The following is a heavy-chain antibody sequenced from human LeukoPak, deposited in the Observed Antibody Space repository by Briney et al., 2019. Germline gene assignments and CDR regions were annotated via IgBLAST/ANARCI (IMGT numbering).Heavy chain of an antibody. D-gene: IGHD6-13*01. J-gene: IGHJ6*04. V-gene: IGHV3-21*01. CDR1: GFTFSSYN. CDR2: ISSSSSYI. Sequence: PGGSLRLSCAASGFTFSSYNMNWVRQAPGKGLEWVSSISSSSSYIYYADSVKGRFTISRDNAKNSLYLQMNSLRAEDTAVYYCVAAGTGGYGMDVWGKGTTVTVSS. CDR3: VAAGTGGYGMDV.